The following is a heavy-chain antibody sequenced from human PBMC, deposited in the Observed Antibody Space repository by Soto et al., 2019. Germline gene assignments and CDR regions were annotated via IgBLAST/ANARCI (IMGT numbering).Heavy chain of an antibody. D-gene: IGHD2-2*02. Sequence: EVQLVESGAGLVKPGVSLRLSCAASGFTFSTYSMNWVRQAPGKGLEWVSSFSSSSNYIYYAESMKGRFTISRDNAKNSLSLQMNCLRAEDTAVYYCARTLPYTTAPFDYWGQGNLVTVSS. CDR1: GFTFSTYS. V-gene: IGHV3-21*01. J-gene: IGHJ4*02. CDR3: ARTLPYTTAPFDY. CDR2: FSSSSNYI.